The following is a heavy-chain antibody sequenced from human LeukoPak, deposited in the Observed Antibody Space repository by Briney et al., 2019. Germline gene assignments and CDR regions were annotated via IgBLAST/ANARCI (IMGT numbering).Heavy chain of an antibody. CDR2: IYYSGST. J-gene: IGHJ4*02. CDR1: GGSISSYY. V-gene: IGHV4-59*12. Sequence: SETLSLTCTVSGGSISSYYWSWIRQPPGKGLEWIGYIYYSGSTNYNPSLKSRVTISVDTSKNQLSLKLSSVTAADTAVYYCASRQYYYDSSGYYSFDYWGQGTLVTVSS. CDR3: ASRQYYYDSSGYYSFDY. D-gene: IGHD3-22*01.